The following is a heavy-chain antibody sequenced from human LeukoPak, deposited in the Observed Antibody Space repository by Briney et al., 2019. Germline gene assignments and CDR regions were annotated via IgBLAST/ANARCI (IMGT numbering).Heavy chain of an antibody. CDR1: GFTFSDYW. Sequence: GGSLRLSCAASGFTFSDYWMHWVRDAPGKGLMWVARIAGDGGSISYADSVKGRFTISRDNAKNTLYLQMNSQRAEDTAIYYCARGGFKYNYYVAMDVWGQGTTVTVSS. CDR3: ARGGFKYNYYVAMDV. J-gene: IGHJ6*02. V-gene: IGHV3-74*01. D-gene: IGHD2-15*01. CDR2: IAGDGGSI.